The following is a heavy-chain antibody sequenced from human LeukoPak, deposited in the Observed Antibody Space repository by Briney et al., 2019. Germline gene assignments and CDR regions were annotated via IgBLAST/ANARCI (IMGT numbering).Heavy chain of an antibody. J-gene: IGHJ4*02. CDR2: IRASGGAT. CDR1: EFSVGSNY. Sequence: GGSLRLSCAASEFSVGSNYMTWVRQAPGKGLEWVSGIRASGGATYYADSVKGRFNISRDNSENTLYLLMNSLRGEDTAIYYCALLGSKLLWRIDYWGQGTLVTVSS. V-gene: IGHV3-23*01. D-gene: IGHD3-10*01. CDR3: ALLGSKLLWRIDY.